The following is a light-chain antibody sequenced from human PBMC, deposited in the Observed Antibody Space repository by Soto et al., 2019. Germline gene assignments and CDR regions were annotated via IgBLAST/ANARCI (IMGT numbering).Light chain of an antibody. CDR1: QTVSSY. CDR3: QQRSDWPYT. Sequence: EIVLTQSPATLSLSPGDRATLSCRASQTVSSYLAWYQQKPGQAPRLLIYDASSRATGIPARFSGSGSGTDFTLTITSLEPEDFEVYYCQQRSDWPYTFGGGTKVEIK. J-gene: IGKJ4*01. CDR2: DAS. V-gene: IGKV3-11*01.